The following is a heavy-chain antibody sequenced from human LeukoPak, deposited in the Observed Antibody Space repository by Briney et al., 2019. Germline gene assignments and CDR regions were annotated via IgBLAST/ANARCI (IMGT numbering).Heavy chain of an antibody. V-gene: IGHV1-69*04. CDR2: IIPIFGIA. J-gene: IGHJ3*01. Sequence: GASVKVSCKASGGTFSSYAISWVRQAPGQGLEWMGRIIPIFGIANYAQKFQGRVTITADKSTSTAYMELSSLRSEDMAVYYYARYCSSTSCSEGFDYWGQGTMVTVSS. CDR3: ARYCSSTSCSEGFDY. D-gene: IGHD2-2*01. CDR1: GGTFSSYA.